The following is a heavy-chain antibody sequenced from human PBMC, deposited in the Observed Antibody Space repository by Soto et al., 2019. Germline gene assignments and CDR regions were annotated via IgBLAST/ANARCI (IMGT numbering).Heavy chain of an antibody. J-gene: IGHJ6*02. CDR1: GFTFSSYA. CDR3: ARAVTDYYYYGMDV. V-gene: IGHV3-23*01. CDR2: ISGSGGST. Sequence: EVQLLESGGGLVQPGGSLRLSCAASGFTFSSYAMSWVRQAPGKGLEWVSAISGSGGSTYYADSVKGRFTISRDNAKNSLYLQMNSLRAEDTAVYYCARAVTDYYYYGMDVWGQGTTVTVSS.